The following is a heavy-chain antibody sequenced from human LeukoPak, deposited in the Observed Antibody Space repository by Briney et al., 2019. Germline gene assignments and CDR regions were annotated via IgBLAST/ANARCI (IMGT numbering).Heavy chain of an antibody. CDR1: GCTFSTYG. Sequence: QAGGSLRLSCADSGCTFSTYGMNWVRQAPGKGLEWVSTISTNSANTYYTDSVKGRFTISRDNSKDTLFMQMNSLRAEDTAVYYCAKGQSTIATRSFDSWGQGTLVTVSS. D-gene: IGHD6-6*01. J-gene: IGHJ4*02. CDR3: AKGQSTIATRSFDS. CDR2: ISTNSANT. V-gene: IGHV3-23*01.